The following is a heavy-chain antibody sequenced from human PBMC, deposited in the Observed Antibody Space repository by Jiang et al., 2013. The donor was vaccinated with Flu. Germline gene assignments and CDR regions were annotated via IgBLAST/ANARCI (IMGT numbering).Heavy chain of an antibody. V-gene: IGHV4-39*07. J-gene: IGHJ4*02. Sequence: LSLKSRVTISVDTSKNQFSLKLSSVTAADTAVYYCARGQAISVGVVTYWGQGTLVTVSS. D-gene: IGHD3-3*01. CDR3: ARGQAISVGVVTY.